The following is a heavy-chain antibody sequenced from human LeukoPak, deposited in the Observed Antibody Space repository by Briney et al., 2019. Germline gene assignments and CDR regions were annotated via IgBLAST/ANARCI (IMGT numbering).Heavy chain of an antibody. J-gene: IGHJ5*02. Sequence: ASVKVSCKASGYTFTGYYMHWVRQTPGQGLEWMGWINLNSGGTNYAQKFQGRVTMTRDTSISTAYMELSRLRSDDTAVYYCASPVGATGPYWFDPWGQGTLVTVSS. V-gene: IGHV1-2*02. D-gene: IGHD1-26*01. CDR1: GYTFTGYY. CDR2: INLNSGGT. CDR3: ASPVGATGPYWFDP.